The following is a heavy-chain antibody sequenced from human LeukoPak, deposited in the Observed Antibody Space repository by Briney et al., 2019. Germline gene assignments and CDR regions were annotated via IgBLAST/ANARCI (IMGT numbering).Heavy chain of an antibody. CDR1: GFTVSNY. V-gene: IGHV3-66*02. J-gene: IGHJ4*02. Sequence: GGSLRLXCAASGFTVSNYMSWVRQATGKGLQWDSVIYADGSTYYADSVKGRFTISRDISKNTLYLQVNRLRAEDTAVYYCTRDPSDDDRSDYWGQGTLVTVSS. D-gene: IGHD2-21*02. CDR2: IYADGST. CDR3: TRDPSDDDRSDY.